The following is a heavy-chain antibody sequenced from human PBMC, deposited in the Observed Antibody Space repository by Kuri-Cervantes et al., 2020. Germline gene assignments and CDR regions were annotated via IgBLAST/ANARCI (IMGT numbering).Heavy chain of an antibody. CDR3: AREMATITPGMDV. Sequence: GGSLRLSCAAAGFTFDNAWMMWVRQAPGKGLEWVARIKSGSYGETNYAVPVNGRFTISRDNAKNSLYLQMNSLRAEDTAVYYCAREMATITPGMDVWGQGTTVTVSS. D-gene: IGHD5-24*01. J-gene: IGHJ6*02. CDR2: IKSGSYGET. CDR1: GFTFDNAW. V-gene: IGHV3-15*01.